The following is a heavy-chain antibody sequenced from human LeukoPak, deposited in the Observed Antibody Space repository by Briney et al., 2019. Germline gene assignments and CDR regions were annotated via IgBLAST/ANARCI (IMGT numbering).Heavy chain of an antibody. V-gene: IGHV3-30*04. CDR2: ISYDGSNK. D-gene: IGHD3-10*01. CDR3: ARGNIYGSGSYYNSGSDY. J-gene: IGHJ4*02. Sequence: GRSLRLSCAASGFTFSSYAMHWVRQAPGKGLEWVAVISYDGSNKYYADSVKGRFTISRDNSKNTLYLQMNSLRAEDTAVYYCARGNIYGSGSYYNSGSDYWGQGTLVTVSS. CDR1: GFTFSSYA.